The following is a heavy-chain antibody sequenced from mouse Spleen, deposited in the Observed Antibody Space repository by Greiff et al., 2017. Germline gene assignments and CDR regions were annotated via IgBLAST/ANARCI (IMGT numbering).Heavy chain of an antibody. CDR3: ARHQYGGYFDY. CDR1: GFTFSSYG. V-gene: IGHV5-6*01. J-gene: IGHJ2*01. D-gene: IGHD1-1*01. CDR2: ISSGGSYT. Sequence: EVRLVESGGDLVKPGGSLKLSCAASGFTFSSYGMSWVRQTPDKRLEWVATISSGGSYTYYPDSVKGRFTISRDNAKNTLYLQMSSLKSEDTAMYYCARHQYGGYFDYWGQGTTLTVSS.